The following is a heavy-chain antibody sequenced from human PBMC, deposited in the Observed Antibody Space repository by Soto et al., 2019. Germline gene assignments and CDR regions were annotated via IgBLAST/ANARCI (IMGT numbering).Heavy chain of an antibody. CDR1: GFTFSSYG. V-gene: IGHV3-33*01. CDR2: IWYDGSNK. D-gene: IGHD3-22*01. Sequence: QVQLVESGGGVVQPGRSLRLSCAASGFTFSSYGMHWVRQAPGKGLEWVAVIWYDGSNKYYADSVKGRFTISRDNSKNTLYRQMNSLRAEDTAVYYCARDGETYYYDRSGYYLDYWGQGTLVTVSS. J-gene: IGHJ4*02. CDR3: ARDGETYYYDRSGYYLDY.